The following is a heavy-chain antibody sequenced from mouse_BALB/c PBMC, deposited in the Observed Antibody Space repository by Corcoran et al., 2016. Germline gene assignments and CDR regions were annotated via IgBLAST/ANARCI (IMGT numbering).Heavy chain of an antibody. J-gene: IGHJ3*01. Sequence: QIQLVQSGPELRKPGETVKISCKASGYTFTNYGMNWVKQAPGKGLKWLGWINTYTGEPTYADDFKGRFAFSLETSASTAYLQINNLKNEDMATYFCARGHGNYAWFAYWGQGTLVTVSA. D-gene: IGHD2-1*01. CDR2: INTYTGEP. CDR1: GYTFTNYG. V-gene: IGHV9-1*02. CDR3: ARGHGNYAWFAY.